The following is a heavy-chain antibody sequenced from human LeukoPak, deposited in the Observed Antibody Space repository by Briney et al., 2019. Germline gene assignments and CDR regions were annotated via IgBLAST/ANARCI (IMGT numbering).Heavy chain of an antibody. CDR3: ARAQKYCSSTSCSNFDY. V-gene: IGHV3-7*01. CDR1: GFTFSSYW. CDR2: IKQDGSEK. Sequence: GGSLRLSCAASGFTFSSYWMSWVRQAPGKGLEWVANIKQDGSEKYYVDSVKGRFTISRDNAKNSLYLQMNSLRAEDTAVYYCARAQKYCSSTSCSNFDYWGQGTLVTVSS. D-gene: IGHD2-2*01. J-gene: IGHJ4*02.